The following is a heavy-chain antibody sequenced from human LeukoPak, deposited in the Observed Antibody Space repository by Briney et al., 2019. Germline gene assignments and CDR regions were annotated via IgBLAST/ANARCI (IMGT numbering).Heavy chain of an antibody. CDR3: AKDRKAGD. Sequence: GGSLRLSCAASGFTFSSYAMSWVRQAPGKGLEWVAVISYDGSNKYYADSVKGRFTISRDNSKNTLYLQMNSLRAEDTAVYYCAKDRKAGDWGQGTLVTVSS. V-gene: IGHV3-30*18. D-gene: IGHD6-25*01. CDR1: GFTFSSYA. CDR2: ISYDGSNK. J-gene: IGHJ4*02.